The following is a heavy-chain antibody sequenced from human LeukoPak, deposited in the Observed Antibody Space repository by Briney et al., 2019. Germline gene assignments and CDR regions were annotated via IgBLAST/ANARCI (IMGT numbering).Heavy chain of an antibody. V-gene: IGHV4-59*01. J-gene: IGHJ1*01. CDR3: ARDPGTVPPPAEYFHH. CDR2: IYYSGST. CDR1: GGSISSYY. Sequence: SETLSLTCTVSGGSISSYYWSWVRQPPGKGLEWVGYIYYSGSTNYNPSLKSRVTISVDTSKNQFSLKLSYVTAADTAVHYSARDPGTVPPPAEYFHHWGPGTLVTVSP. D-gene: IGHD2-2*01.